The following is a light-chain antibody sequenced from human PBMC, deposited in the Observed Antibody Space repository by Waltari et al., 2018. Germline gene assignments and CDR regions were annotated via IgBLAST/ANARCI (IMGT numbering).Light chain of an antibody. CDR3: QTWDSNTVV. CDR2: QDT. V-gene: IGLV3-1*01. CDR1: KLGDKD. Sequence: SYDLTQPPSVSASPGQTASIACFGAKLGDKDVSWYQQNPGQSPVLVIYQDTKRPSVIPERFSASNSGNTATLTVSETQAVDEASYYCQTWDSNTVVFGGGTTLTVL. J-gene: IGLJ2*01.